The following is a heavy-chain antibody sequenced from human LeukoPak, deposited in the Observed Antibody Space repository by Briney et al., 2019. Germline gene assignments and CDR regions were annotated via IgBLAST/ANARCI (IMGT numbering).Heavy chain of an antibody. CDR2: IKPNSGGT. Sequence: GASVKVSCKASGYTFTGYYMHWVRQAPGQGLEWMGWIKPNSGGTNYAQKFQGRVTMTRDTSISTAYMELSGLRSDDTAVYYCARGPYYGSGRRGYYFDYWGQGTLVTVSS. J-gene: IGHJ4*02. CDR1: GYTFTGYY. CDR3: ARGPYYGSGRRGYYFDY. D-gene: IGHD3-10*01. V-gene: IGHV1-2*02.